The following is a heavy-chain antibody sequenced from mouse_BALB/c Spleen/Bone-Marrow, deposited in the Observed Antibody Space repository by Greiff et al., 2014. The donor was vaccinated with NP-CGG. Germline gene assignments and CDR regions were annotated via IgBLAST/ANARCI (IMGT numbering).Heavy chain of an antibody. CDR1: GYTFTRYW. D-gene: IGHD2-4*01. J-gene: IGHJ2*01. CDR3: ARMITTRGFDY. Sequence: QVQLQQPGAELLKPGTSVRLSCKASGYTFTRYWMHWVKQRPGQGLEWIGELNPSNGHTNYNGKFKNKATVTVDKSSSTAYMQLSSLTSEGSAVYYCARMITTRGFDYWGQGTTLTVSS. V-gene: IGHV1S81*02. CDR2: LNPSNGHT.